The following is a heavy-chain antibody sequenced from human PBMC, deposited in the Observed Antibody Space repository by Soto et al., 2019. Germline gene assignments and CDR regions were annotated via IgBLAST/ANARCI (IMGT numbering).Heavy chain of an antibody. CDR3: ARCYDFWSGYPQLDYGMDV. V-gene: IGHV4-31*03. J-gene: IGHJ6*02. D-gene: IGHD3-3*01. Sequence: PSETLSLTCTVSGGSISSGGYYWSWIRQHPGTGLEWIGYIYYSGSTYYNPSLKSRITMSVDTSKNQFSLKLSSVTAADTAVYYCARCYDFWSGYPQLDYGMDVWGQGTTVTVSS. CDR2: IYYSGST. CDR1: GGSISSGGYY.